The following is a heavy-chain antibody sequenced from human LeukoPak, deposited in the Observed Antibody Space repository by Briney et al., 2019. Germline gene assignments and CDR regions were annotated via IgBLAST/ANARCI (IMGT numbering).Heavy chain of an antibody. J-gene: IGHJ6*03. D-gene: IGHD5-18*01. V-gene: IGHV3-21*01. CDR1: GFTFSAYN. Sequence: PGGSLRLSCAASGFTFSAYNMNWVRRTPGKGLEWVSSITTSSSYMFYADSVRGRFTISRDNSKNTLYLQMNSLRAEDTAVYYCARETMVTGYYYMDVWGKGTTVTVSS. CDR3: ARETMVTGYYYMDV. CDR2: ITTSSSYM.